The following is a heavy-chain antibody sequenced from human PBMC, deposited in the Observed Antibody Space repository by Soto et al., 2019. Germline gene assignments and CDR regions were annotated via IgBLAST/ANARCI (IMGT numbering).Heavy chain of an antibody. CDR3: ARGGAIDDYGDKYVVWDAFDI. CDR1: GGSISSGGYY. D-gene: IGHD4-17*01. Sequence: SETLSLTCTVSGGSISSGGYYWSWIRQHPGKGLEWIGYIYYSGSTNYNPSLKSRVTISVDTSKNQFSLKLSSVTAADTAVYYCARGGAIDDYGDKYVVWDAFDIWGQGTMVTVSS. CDR2: IYYSGST. V-gene: IGHV4-31*03. J-gene: IGHJ3*02.